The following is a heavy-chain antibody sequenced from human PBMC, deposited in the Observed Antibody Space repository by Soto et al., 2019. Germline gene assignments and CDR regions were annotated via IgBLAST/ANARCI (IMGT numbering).Heavy chain of an antibody. CDR3: ARGGLVVELDY. J-gene: IGHJ4*02. Sequence: GGSLRLSCAASGFTFSSYWMHWVRQAPGKGLVWVSRINSDGSSTSYADSVKGRFTISRDNAKKTLYLQMNSLRAEDTAVYYCARGGLVVELDYWGQGTLVTVSS. CDR2: INSDGSST. V-gene: IGHV3-74*01. CDR1: GFTFSSYW. D-gene: IGHD2-15*01.